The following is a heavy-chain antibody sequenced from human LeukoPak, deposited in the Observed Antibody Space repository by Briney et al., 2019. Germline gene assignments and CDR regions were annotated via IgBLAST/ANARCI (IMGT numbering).Heavy chain of an antibody. CDR2: ISSSGNTI. D-gene: IGHD3-10*01. Sequence: GGSLRLSCAASGFTFSSYEMNWVRQAPGKGLVWVSYISSSGNTIYYADSVRGRFTISRDNAKNSLYLQMNSLRAADTAVYYCARDLVVRGRWSWFDPWGQGTLVTVSS. CDR1: GFTFSSYE. J-gene: IGHJ5*02. CDR3: ARDLVVRGRWSWFDP. V-gene: IGHV3-48*03.